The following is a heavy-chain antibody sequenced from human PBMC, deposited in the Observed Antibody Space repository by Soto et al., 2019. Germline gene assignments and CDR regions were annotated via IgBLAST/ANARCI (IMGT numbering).Heavy chain of an antibody. CDR1: GGSFSGYY. J-gene: IGHJ6*03. CDR3: GRGQTYSGYDFYNYYYYYYMDV. CDR2: INHSGST. Sequence: SETLSLTCAVDGGSFSGYYGSWIRQPPGKGLEGIGEINHSGSTNYNPSLKSRVTISVDPSKNPFSLKLSSVTAADTAGYYCGRGQTYSGYDFYNYYYYYYMDVWGKGTTVTVSS. D-gene: IGHD5-12*01. V-gene: IGHV4-34*01.